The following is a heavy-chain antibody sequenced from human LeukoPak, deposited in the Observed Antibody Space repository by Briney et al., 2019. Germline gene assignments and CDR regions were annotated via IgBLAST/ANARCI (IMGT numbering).Heavy chain of an antibody. V-gene: IGHV3-9*01. CDR2: ISWNSGNT. Sequence: GGSLRLSCAASGFTFDDYGMYWVRQAPGRGLECVSGISWNSGNTVYADSVKGRFTISRDNAKNSLYLQMNSLRTGDTALYYCVKGLWSQQLIPRGETFDIWGQGTMVTVSS. CDR3: VKGLWSQQLIPRGETFDI. CDR1: GFTFDDYG. J-gene: IGHJ3*02. D-gene: IGHD6-13*01.